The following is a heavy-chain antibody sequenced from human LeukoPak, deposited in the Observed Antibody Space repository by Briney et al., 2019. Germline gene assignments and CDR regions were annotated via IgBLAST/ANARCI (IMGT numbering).Heavy chain of an antibody. V-gene: IGHV4-59*01. Sequence: SETLSLTCTVSGGSISSYYWSWIRQPPGKGLEWIGYIYYSGSTNYNPSLKSRVTMSVDTSKNQFSLKLSSVTAADTAVYYCARDRGRNWFDPWGQGTLVTVSS. CDR3: ARDRGRNWFDP. CDR2: IYYSGST. CDR1: GGSISSYY. J-gene: IGHJ5*02.